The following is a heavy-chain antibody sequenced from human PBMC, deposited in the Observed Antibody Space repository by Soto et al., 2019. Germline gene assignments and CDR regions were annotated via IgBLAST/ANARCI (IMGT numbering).Heavy chain of an antibody. D-gene: IGHD6-6*01. CDR1: GGSISSSSYY. V-gene: IGHV4-39*01. CDR3: ARVIAARLPDAFDI. J-gene: IGHJ3*02. Sequence: PSETLSLTCTVSGGSISSSSYYWGWIRQPPGKGLEGIGSIYYSGSTYYNPSLKSRVTISVDTSKNQFSLKLSSVTAADTAVYYCARVIAARLPDAFDIWGQGTMVTVSS. CDR2: IYYSGST.